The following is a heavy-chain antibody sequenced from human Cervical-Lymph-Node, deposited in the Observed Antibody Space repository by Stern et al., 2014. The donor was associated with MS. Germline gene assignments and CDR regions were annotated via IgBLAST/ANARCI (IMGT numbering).Heavy chain of an antibody. CDR3: AISGSPHCHYSLDV. J-gene: IGHJ6*02. CDR2: IGAYNGNS. CDR1: GSIFTSHT. D-gene: IGHD5-12*01. V-gene: IGHV1-18*04. Sequence: VQLEESGAEVTKPGASVKVSCKASGSIFTSHTFTWVRQAPGQGLEWVGGIGAYNGNSNYAQRLKGRISLTTDTATRTAYMELRILRSDDSAVYVCAISGSPHCHYSLDVWGQGTSVTVSS.